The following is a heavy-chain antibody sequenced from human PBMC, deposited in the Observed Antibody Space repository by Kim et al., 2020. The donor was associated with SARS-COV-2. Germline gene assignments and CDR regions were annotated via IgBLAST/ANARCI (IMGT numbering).Heavy chain of an antibody. CDR3: ARDLTSEFTKDGMDV. Sequence: AQKFQGRVAITADESTSTAYMGLGSLRSEDTAVYYCARDLTSEFTKDGMDVWGQGTTVTVSS. J-gene: IGHJ6*02. D-gene: IGHD2-8*01. V-gene: IGHV1-69*01.